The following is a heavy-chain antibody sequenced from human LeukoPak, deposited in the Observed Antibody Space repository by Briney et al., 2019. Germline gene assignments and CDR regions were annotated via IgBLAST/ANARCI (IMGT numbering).Heavy chain of an antibody. J-gene: IGHJ1*01. CDR3: ATSRGCFFRWFQH. CDR2: ITSSGSTI. Sequence: PGGSLRLSCAASGFTFSNYEMNWVRQAPGKGLEWVSYITSSGSTIYYADSVKGRFTISRDNAKSSLYLQMNSLRADDTAVYYCATSRGCFFRWFQHWGQGTLVTVSS. CDR1: GFTFSNYE. V-gene: IGHV3-48*03. D-gene: IGHD3-22*01.